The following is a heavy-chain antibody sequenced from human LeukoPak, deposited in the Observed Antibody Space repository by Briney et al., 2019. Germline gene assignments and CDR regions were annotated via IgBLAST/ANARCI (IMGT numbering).Heavy chain of an antibody. V-gene: IGHV4-34*01. CDR2: INHSGST. D-gene: IGHD6-6*01. CDR1: GGSFSGYY. J-gene: IGHJ6*02. Sequence: SETLSLTCAVYGGSFSGYYWSWIRQPPGKGLEWIGEINHSGSTNYNPSLKSRVTISVDTSKNQFSLKLSSVTAADTAVYYCARGGVSSALDVWGRGTTVTVSS. CDR3: ARGGVSSALDV.